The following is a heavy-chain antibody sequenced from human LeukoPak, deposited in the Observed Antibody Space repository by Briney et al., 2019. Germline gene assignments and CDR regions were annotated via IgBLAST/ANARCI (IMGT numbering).Heavy chain of an antibody. Sequence: GGSLRLSCAASGFTFSSYGMHWVRQAPGKGLEWVAVISYDGSNKYYADSVKGRFTISRDNSKNTLYLQMNSLRAEDTAVYYCAKDQHSNGELDYWGQGTLVTVSS. J-gene: IGHJ4*02. CDR3: AKDQHSNGELDY. D-gene: IGHD3-10*01. V-gene: IGHV3-30*18. CDR2: ISYDGSNK. CDR1: GFTFSSYG.